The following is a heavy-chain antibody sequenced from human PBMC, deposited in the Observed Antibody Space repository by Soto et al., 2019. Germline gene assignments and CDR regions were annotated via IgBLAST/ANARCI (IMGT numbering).Heavy chain of an antibody. V-gene: IGHV3-23*01. D-gene: IGHD4-17*01. CDR3: AKDWPGTSSVTSDF. J-gene: IGHJ4*02. Sequence: ESGGTLVQPGGSPRLSCAASGFDFSTYAMTWVRQAPGKGLEWVSAIINSGATTYYAYSVKGRFTISRDNSRNTLYLQMNSLRADDTAMYYCAKDWPGTSSVTSDFWGQGTLVTVSS. CDR1: GFDFSTYA. CDR2: IINSGATT.